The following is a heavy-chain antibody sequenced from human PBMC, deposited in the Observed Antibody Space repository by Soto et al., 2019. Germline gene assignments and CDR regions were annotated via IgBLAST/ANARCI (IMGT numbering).Heavy chain of an antibody. CDR1: GFSLNTGGVA. D-gene: IGHD3-9*01. CDR2: IYWNDTK. V-gene: IGHV2-5*01. CDR3: AHKLRYLDPMDV. J-gene: IGHJ6*02. Sequence: SGPTLVNPTQTLTLTCSFSGFSLNTGGVAVGWIRQPPGKALEWLALIYWNDTKQYSPSLKTRLTVTKDTSKNQVVLTVTKLSPVDTGTYYCAHKLRYLDPMDVWGQGXTVTVSS.